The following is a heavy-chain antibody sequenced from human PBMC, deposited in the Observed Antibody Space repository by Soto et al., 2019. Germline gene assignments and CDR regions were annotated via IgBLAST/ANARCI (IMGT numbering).Heavy chain of an antibody. CDR1: GFTFSSYG. V-gene: IGHV3-33*01. CDR2: IWYDGSNK. CDR3: ATIPAERYYYYGMDV. Sequence: QVQLVESGGGVVQPGRSLRLSCAASGFTFSSYGMHWVRQAPGKGLEWVAVIWYDGSNKYYADSVKGRFTISRDNSKNMLYLQMNSLRAEDTAVYYCATIPAERYYYYGMDVWGQGTTVTVSS. D-gene: IGHD2-2*01. J-gene: IGHJ6*02.